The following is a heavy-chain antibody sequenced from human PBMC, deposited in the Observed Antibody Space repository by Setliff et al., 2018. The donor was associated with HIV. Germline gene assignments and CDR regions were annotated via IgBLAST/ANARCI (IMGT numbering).Heavy chain of an antibody. CDR1: GASINNGDYY. CDR3: ARAISFDFPSGLKGTFDV. CDR2: IYYSGYYKA. D-gene: IGHD3-16*01. V-gene: IGHV4-30-4*01. J-gene: IGHJ3*01. Sequence: SETLSLTCSVSGASINNGDYYWSWIRQSPGEGLEWIGYIYYSGYYKAYYDSNPALKSRFSAAVDTSRNQFSLELQSMTAADTAMYYCARAISFDFPSGLKGTFDVWGLGTMVTVSS.